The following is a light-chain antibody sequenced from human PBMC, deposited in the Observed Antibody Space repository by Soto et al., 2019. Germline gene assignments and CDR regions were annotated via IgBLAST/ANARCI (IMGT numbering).Light chain of an antibody. J-gene: IGLJ1*01. CDR1: SSNIGSNT. CDR2: SNN. V-gene: IGLV1-44*01. CDR3: AAWDDSLNGFYV. Sequence: QSVLTQPPSASGTPGQRVTISCSGSSSNIGSNTVNWYQQLPGTAPKLLIYSNNQRPSGVPDQFSGSKSGTSASLAISGLQFEDEADYYCAAWDDSLNGFYVFGTGTKVTV.